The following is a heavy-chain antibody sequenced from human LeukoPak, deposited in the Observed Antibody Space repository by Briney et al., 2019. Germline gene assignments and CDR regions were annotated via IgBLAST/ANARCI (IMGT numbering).Heavy chain of an antibody. CDR3: ARHSSPGSISYFDH. D-gene: IGHD2-21*01. CDR2: IYPGDSDT. J-gene: IGHJ4*02. V-gene: IGHV5-51*01. Sequence: GESLKISCKGAGYSFISYWIAWVRQMPGKGLEWMGIIYPGDSDTRYSPSFQGQVTISADKSLNTAYLQWSSLKASDTAIYYCARHSSPGSISYFDHWGQGTLVTVSS. CDR1: GYSFISYW.